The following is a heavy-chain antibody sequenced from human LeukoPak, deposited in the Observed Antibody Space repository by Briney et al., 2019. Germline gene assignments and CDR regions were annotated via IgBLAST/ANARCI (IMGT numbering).Heavy chain of an antibody. J-gene: IGHJ5*02. Sequence: SETLSLTCTVSGGSISSSYYWGWIRQPPGKGLEWIGSIYYSGSTYYNPSLKSRVTISVDTSKNQFSLKLSSVTAADTAVYYCAREIRTYYDFWSGYYLAFDPWGQGTLVTVSS. D-gene: IGHD3-3*01. CDR1: GGSISSSYY. CDR2: IYYSGST. CDR3: AREIRTYYDFWSGYYLAFDP. V-gene: IGHV4-39*07.